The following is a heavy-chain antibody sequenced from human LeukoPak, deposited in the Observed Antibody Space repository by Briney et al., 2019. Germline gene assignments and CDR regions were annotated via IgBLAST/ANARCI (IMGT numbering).Heavy chain of an antibody. CDR2: INPNSGGT. J-gene: IGHJ4*02. D-gene: IGHD2-2*01. CDR1: GYTFTGYY. V-gene: IGHV1-2*02. CDR3: ARVKWAVYQLLDY. Sequence: ASVKVSCKASGYTFTGYYMHWVRQAPGQGLEWMGWINPNSGGTNYAQKFQGRVTMTRDTSISTAYMELSRLRSDDTAVYYCARVKWAVYQLLDYWGQGTLVTVSS.